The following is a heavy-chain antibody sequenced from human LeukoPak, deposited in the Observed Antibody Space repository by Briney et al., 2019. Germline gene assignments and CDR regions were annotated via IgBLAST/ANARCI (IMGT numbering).Heavy chain of an antibody. CDR3: ARDWKTSSFDY. V-gene: IGHV3-33*01. CDR1: EFTFTTYG. CDR2: IYYDGSNI. J-gene: IGHJ4*02. Sequence: GGSLRLSCAASEFTFTTYGVHWVRQAPGKGLEWVAFIYYDGSNIYYADYVKGRFTISRDISKNTLYLQMDSLRAEDTAIYYCARDWKTSSFDYWGQGTLVTVSS. D-gene: IGHD1-1*01.